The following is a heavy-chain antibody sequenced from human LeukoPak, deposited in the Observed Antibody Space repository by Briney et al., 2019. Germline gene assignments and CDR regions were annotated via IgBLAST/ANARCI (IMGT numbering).Heavy chain of an antibody. D-gene: IGHD3-22*01. CDR3: AQGSGFYYDY. Sequence: GGSLRLSCTTSGFTFTNYGINWLRQAPGKGLEWVGLIKRETDGGTTDFAAPVKGRFTISRDDSKNTLYLQMNRLTSEDTAVYYCAQGSGFYYDYWGQGTLVTVSS. CDR2: IKRETDGGTT. V-gene: IGHV3-15*07. J-gene: IGHJ4*02. CDR1: GFTFTNYG.